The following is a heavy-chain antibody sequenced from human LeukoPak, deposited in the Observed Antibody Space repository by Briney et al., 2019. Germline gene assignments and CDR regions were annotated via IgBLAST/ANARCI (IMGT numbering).Heavy chain of an antibody. CDR3: ASSRGYCSSTSCYHYYGMDV. CDR2: ISSSSSYI. D-gene: IGHD2-2*01. V-gene: IGHV3-21*01. J-gene: IGHJ6*02. Sequence: GESLRLSCAASGFSLSSYGMHWVRQAPGKGLEWVSSISSSSSYIYYADSVKGRFTISRDNAKNSLYLQMNSLRAEDTAVYYCASSRGYCSSTSCYHYYGMDVWGQGTTVTVSS. CDR1: GFSLSSYG.